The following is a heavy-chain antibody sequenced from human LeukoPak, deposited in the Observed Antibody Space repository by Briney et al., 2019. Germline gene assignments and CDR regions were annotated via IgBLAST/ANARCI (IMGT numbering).Heavy chain of an antibody. CDR1: GDSVSSNSAA. D-gene: IGHD2-15*01. J-gene: IGHJ4*02. CDR3: ARVVCSGGSCFPHFDY. CDR2: TYYRSKWYN. Sequence: SQTLSLTCAISGDSVSSNSAAWNWIRQSPSRGLEWLGRTYYRSKWYNDYAVSVKSRITINPDTSKNQFSLQLNSVTPEDTAVYYCARVVCSGGSCFPHFDYWGQGTLVTVSS. V-gene: IGHV6-1*01.